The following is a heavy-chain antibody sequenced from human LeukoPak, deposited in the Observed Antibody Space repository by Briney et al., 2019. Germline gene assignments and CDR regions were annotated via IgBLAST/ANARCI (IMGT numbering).Heavy chain of an antibody. J-gene: IGHJ5*02. D-gene: IGHD2-2*01. CDR2: ISGSGGNT. CDR3: AKDYCISTSCYWFDP. V-gene: IGHV3-23*01. CDR1: RFTFSSYA. Sequence: GGSLRLSCAASRFTFSSYAMSWVRQAPGKGLEWVSTISGSGGNTYYADSVKGRFTISRDNSKNTLHLQMNSLRAEDTAVYYCAKDYCISTSCYWFDPWGQGTLVTVSS.